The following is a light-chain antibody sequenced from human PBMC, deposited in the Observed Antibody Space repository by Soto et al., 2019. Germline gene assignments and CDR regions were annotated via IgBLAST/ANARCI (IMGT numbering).Light chain of an antibody. CDR2: SNN. CDR3: AAYAGNSRYV. J-gene: IGLJ1*01. Sequence: QSVLTQPPSASGTAGQRVTISCSGSTSNIGSNTVNWYQQLPGTAPKTLIYSNNQRPSGVPDRFSGSKSGTSGSLAISGLLSEDEADYYCAAYAGNSRYVFGTGTKVTVL. V-gene: IGLV1-44*01. CDR1: TSNIGSNT.